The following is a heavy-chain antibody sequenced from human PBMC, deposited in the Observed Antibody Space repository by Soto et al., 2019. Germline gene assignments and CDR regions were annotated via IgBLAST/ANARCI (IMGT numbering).Heavy chain of an antibody. V-gene: IGHV4-34*01. CDR2: INHSGST. CDR3: ARGTGYCSGGSCYSGYYYGMDV. CDR1: GGSFSGYY. Sequence: SETLSLTCAVYGGSFSGYYWSWIRQPPGKGLEWIGEINHSGSTNYNPSLKSRVTISVDTSKNQFSLKLSSVTAADTAVYYCARGTGYCSGGSCYSGYYYGMDVWGQGTTVTVSS. D-gene: IGHD2-15*01. J-gene: IGHJ6*02.